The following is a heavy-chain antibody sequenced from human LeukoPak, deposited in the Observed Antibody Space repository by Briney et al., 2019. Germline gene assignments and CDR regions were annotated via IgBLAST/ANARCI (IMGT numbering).Heavy chain of an antibody. CDR3: GRGGYYSGGIFYYYFDY. Sequence: GESLKISCKGSGYSFTSYWIGWVRQMPGKGLEWIGIIYPGDSETRYRPSFQGQVTISADKSISTAYLQWNSLKASDTAMYYCGRGGYYSGGIFYYYFDYWGQGTLVTVSS. CDR1: GYSFTSYW. V-gene: IGHV5-51*01. J-gene: IGHJ4*02. CDR2: IYPGDSET. D-gene: IGHD2-15*01.